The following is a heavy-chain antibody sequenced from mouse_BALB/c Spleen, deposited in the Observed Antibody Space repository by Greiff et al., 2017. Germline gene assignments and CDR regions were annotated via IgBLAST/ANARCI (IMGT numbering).Heavy chain of an antibody. CDR2: ISDGGSYT. D-gene: IGHD2-3*01. CDR1: GFTFSDYY. V-gene: IGHV5-4*02. J-gene: IGHJ3*01. CDR3: ARHDGYYPFAY. Sequence: EVNLMESGGGLVKPGGSLKLSCAASGFTFSDYYMYWVRQTPEKRLEWVATISDGGSYTYYPDSVKGRFTISRDNAKNNLYLQMSSLKSEDTAMYYCARHDGYYPFAYWGQGTLVTVSA.